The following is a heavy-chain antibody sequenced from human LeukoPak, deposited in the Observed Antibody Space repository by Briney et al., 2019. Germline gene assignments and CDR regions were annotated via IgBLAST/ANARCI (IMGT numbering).Heavy chain of an antibody. D-gene: IGHD2-2*01. CDR2: ISSSGSTI. Sequence: GGSLRLSCAPSGFTLSSYEMNWVGEAPGRGLEWVSYISSSGSTIYYADSVKGRFTISRDNAKNSLYLQMNSLRAEDTAVYYCARGSGYCSSSSCKRSIYYYGMDVWGQGTTVTVSS. CDR3: ARGSGYCSSSSCKRSIYYYGMDV. V-gene: IGHV3-48*03. CDR1: GFTLSSYE. J-gene: IGHJ6*02.